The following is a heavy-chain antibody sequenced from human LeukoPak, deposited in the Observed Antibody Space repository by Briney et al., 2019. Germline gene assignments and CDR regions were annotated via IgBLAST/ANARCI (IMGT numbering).Heavy chain of an antibody. V-gene: IGHV1-69*06. CDR1: GGTFSSYA. CDR2: IIPIFGTA. D-gene: IGHD3-22*01. CDR3: ARGMAPLGSNYYLSSGYTLNNCCVP. J-gene: IGHJ5*02. Sequence: SVKVSCQASGGTFSSYAISWVRQAPGQGLEWMGGIIPIFGTANYAQKFQGRVTFTADKSTSTAYMELSSLRSEDTAVFYCARGMAPLGSNYYLSSGYTLNNCCVPWGKETLLTASS.